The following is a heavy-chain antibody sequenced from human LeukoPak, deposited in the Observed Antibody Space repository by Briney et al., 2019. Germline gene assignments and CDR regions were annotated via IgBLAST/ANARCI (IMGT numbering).Heavy chain of an antibody. J-gene: IGHJ4*02. V-gene: IGHV3-53*01. CDR3: TWMGATMGYYLDY. Sequence: GGSLRLSCAASGFTVSSNYMSWVRQAPGKGLEWVSVIYSGGSTYYADPVKGRFTISRDNSKNTLYLQMNSLRAEDTAVYYCTWMGATMGYYLDYWGQGTLVTASS. CDR1: GFTVSSNY. D-gene: IGHD1-26*01. CDR2: IYSGGST.